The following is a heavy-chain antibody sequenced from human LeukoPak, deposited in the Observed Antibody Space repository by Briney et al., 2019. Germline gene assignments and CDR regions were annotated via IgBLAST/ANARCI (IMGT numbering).Heavy chain of an antibody. J-gene: IGHJ4*02. CDR1: GYTFTGYY. CDR3: ARGRFQLLWFGELPYD. D-gene: IGHD3-10*01. CDR2: INPNSGGT. V-gene: IGHV1-2*02. Sequence: ASVKVSCKASGYTFTGYYMHWVRQAPGQGLEWMGWINPNSGGTNYAQKFQSRVTMTRDTSISTAYMELSRLRSDDTAVYYCARGRFQLLWFGELPYDWGQGTLVTVSS.